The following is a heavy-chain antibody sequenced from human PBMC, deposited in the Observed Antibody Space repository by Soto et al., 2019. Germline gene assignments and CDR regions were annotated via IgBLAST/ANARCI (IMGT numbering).Heavy chain of an antibody. Sequence: GGSLRLSCAASGFTVSSNYMSWVRQAPGKGLEWVSVIYSGGSTYYADSVKGRFNISRDNSKNTLYLQMNSLRAEDTAVYYCASRIYCSGGSCYSDYYYYMDVWGKGTTVTVSS. J-gene: IGHJ6*03. CDR3: ASRIYCSGGSCYSDYYYYMDV. CDR1: GFTVSSNY. V-gene: IGHV3-66*01. D-gene: IGHD2-15*01. CDR2: IYSGGST.